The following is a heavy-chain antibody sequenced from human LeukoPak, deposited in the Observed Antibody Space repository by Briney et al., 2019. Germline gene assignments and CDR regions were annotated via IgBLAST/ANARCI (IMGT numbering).Heavy chain of an antibody. J-gene: IGHJ4*02. CDR2: IYTSGST. CDR1: GGSISTGSYY. D-gene: IGHD3-16*01. CDR3: ARCLGGRCDYFDY. Sequence: SETLSLTCTVSGGSISTGSYYCSWIRQPAGKGLEWIGRIYTSGSTNYNPSLKSRVTISVDTSKNQFSLRLSSVTASDTAVYYCARCLGGRCDYFDYWGQGALVTVSS. V-gene: IGHV4-61*02.